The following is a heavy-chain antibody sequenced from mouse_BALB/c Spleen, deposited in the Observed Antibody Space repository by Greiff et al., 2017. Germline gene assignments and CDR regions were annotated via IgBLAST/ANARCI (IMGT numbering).Heavy chain of an antibody. CDR2: ISSGGSYT. CDR3: ARHGGYGSSYGYFDV. J-gene: IGHJ1*01. Sequence: EVKLMESGGGLVKPGGSLKLSCAASGFTFSSYAMSWVRQTPEKRLEWVATISSGGSYTYYPDSVKGRFTISRDNAKNTLYLQMSRLRSEDTAMYYCARHGGYGSSYGYFDVWGAGTTVTVSS. CDR1: GFTFSSYA. V-gene: IGHV5-9-3*01. D-gene: IGHD1-1*01.